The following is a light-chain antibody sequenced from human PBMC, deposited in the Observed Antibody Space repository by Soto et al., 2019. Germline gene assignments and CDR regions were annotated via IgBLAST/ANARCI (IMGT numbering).Light chain of an antibody. V-gene: IGKV1-9*01. Sequence: LTQSPGTLSLSPGERATLSCRASQSVSSSYLAWYQQNPGKAPKLLIYGASTLQSGVPSRFSGSGSGTEFTLTIGSLQPEDFATYYCQQLNSYPLTFGGGAKVEMK. CDR1: QSVSSSY. CDR2: GAS. CDR3: QQLNSYPLT. J-gene: IGKJ4*01.